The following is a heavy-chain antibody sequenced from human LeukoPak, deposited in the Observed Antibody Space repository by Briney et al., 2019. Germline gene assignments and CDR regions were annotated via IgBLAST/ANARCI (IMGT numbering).Heavy chain of an antibody. CDR2: INPNSGGT. J-gene: IGHJ5*02. V-gene: IGHV1-2*02. D-gene: IGHD1-14*01. CDR1: GYTFTGYY. CDR3: ARSEKPLRWFDP. Sequence: ASVKVSCKASGYTFTGYYMHWVRQAPGQGLEWMGWINPNSGGTNYAQKFQGRVTMTGDTSISTAYMELSRLRSDDTAVYYCARSEKPLRWFDPWGQGTLVTVSS.